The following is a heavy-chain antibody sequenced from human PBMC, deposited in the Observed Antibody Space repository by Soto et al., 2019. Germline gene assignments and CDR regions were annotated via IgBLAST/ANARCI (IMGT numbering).Heavy chain of an antibody. CDR2: INAGNGNT. V-gene: IGHV1-3*01. Sequence: QVQLVQSGAEVKKPGASVKVSCKPSGYTFTSYAMHWVRQAPGQRLEWMGWINAGNGNTKYSQKFQGRVTITRDTSASTAYMKLSSLRSEDTAVYYCARGPGGPDGPGDYWGQGTLVTVSS. J-gene: IGHJ4*02. CDR1: GYTFTSYA. CDR3: ARGPGGPDGPGDY. D-gene: IGHD2-15*01.